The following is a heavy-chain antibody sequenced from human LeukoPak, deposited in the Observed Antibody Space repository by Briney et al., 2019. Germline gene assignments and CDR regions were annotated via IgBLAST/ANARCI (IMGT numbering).Heavy chain of an antibody. CDR1: GFTFSSYS. CDR2: ISSSSSYI. D-gene: IGHD3-10*01. J-gene: IGHJ6*02. Sequence: GGSLRLSCAASGFTFSSYSMNWVRQAPGKGLEWVSSISSSSSYIYYTDSVKGRFTISRDKAKNSLYLQMNSLRAEDTAVYYCARGGPLLWFGELLNYYGMDVWGQGTTVTVSS. CDR3: ARGGPLLWFGELLNYYGMDV. V-gene: IGHV3-21*01.